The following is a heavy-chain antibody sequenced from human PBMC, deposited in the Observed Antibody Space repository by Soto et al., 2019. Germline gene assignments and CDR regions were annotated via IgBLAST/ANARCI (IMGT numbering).Heavy chain of an antibody. CDR3: ARDRDAYSSSAPDY. Sequence: PGGSLRLSCAASGFIFSDYYMSWIRQAPGKGLEWVSYISSGGNTTYYADSVKGRFTISRDNAKNTLYLQMNSLRAEDTAVYYCARDRDAYSSSAPDYWGQGTLVTSPQ. J-gene: IGHJ4*02. D-gene: IGHD6-6*01. CDR1: GFIFSDYY. CDR2: ISSGGNTT. V-gene: IGHV3-11*04.